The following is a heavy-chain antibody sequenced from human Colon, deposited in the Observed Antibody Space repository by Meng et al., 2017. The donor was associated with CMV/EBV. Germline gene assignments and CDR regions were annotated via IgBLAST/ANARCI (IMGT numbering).Heavy chain of an antibody. D-gene: IGHD6-19*01. CDR1: GASTSDGYW. V-gene: IGHV4-4*01. J-gene: IGHJ4*02. CDR3: ASSSGWWRIDS. Sequence: NCAVSGASTSDGYWWTWVRQPPGKGLEWIGEMSHSGASNYNPSLKSRVTMSVDKSKNQFSLNLISVTAADTAVYFCASSSGWWRIDSWGQGALVTVSS. CDR2: MSHSGAS.